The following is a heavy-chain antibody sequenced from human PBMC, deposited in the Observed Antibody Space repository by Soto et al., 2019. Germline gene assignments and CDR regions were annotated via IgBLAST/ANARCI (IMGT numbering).Heavy chain of an antibody. D-gene: IGHD2-21*01. CDR1: GVSLNTADTW. CDR3: VRSRLMESGSDYGLDV. CDR2: YHSGGST. V-gene: IGHV4-30-4*01. Sequence: QVQLQESGSGLVKPSQSLSLTCTVSGVSLNTADTWWSWIRQSPGKGLEFIGYYHSGGSTYYDASFRRRVIISADTSNSQFSLKLSSVTVADTALYFCVRSRLMESGSDYGLDVWGQGTTVTVSS. J-gene: IGHJ6*02.